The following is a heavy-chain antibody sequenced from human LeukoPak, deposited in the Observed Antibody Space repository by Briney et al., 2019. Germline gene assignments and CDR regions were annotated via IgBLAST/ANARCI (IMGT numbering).Heavy chain of an antibody. CDR3: ARAYNWNDGADY. Sequence: SETLSLTCTVSGGSISGYYWSWIRQPPGKGLEWIGYIYYSGSTNYNPSLKSRVTISVDTSKNQFSLKLSSVTAADTAVYYCARAYNWNDGADYWGQGTLVTVSS. D-gene: IGHD1-20*01. J-gene: IGHJ4*02. V-gene: IGHV4-59*01. CDR1: GGSISGYY. CDR2: IYYSGST.